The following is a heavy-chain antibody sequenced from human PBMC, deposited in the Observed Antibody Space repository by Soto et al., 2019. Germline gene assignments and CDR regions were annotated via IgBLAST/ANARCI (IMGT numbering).Heavy chain of an antibody. CDR1: GFTFSSYS. D-gene: IGHD2-2*01. V-gene: IGHV3-21*01. Sequence: GSLRLSCAASGFTFSSYSMNWVRQAPGKGLEWVSSISSSSYIYYADSVKGRFTISRDNAKNSLYLQMNSLRAEDTAVYYCARPSALVVPAADYFDYWGQGTLVTVSS. J-gene: IGHJ4*02. CDR3: ARPSALVVPAADYFDY. CDR2: ISSSSYI.